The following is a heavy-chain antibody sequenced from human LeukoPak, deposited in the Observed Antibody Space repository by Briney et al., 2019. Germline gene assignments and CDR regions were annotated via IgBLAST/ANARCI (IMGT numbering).Heavy chain of an antibody. CDR1: GYTFTGYY. J-gene: IGHJ4*02. CDR2: INPNSGGT. D-gene: IGHD6-13*01. Sequence: ASVKVSCKASGYTFTGYYMHWVRQAPGQGLEWMGWINPNSGGTDYAKKFQGRVTMTRDTSISTAYMELSRLRSDDTAVYYCARTRARTAAAALSYWGQGTLVTVSS. V-gene: IGHV1-2*02. CDR3: ARTRARTAAAALSY.